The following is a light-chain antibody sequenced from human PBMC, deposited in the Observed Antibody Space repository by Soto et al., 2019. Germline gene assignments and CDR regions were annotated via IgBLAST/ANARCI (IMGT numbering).Light chain of an antibody. J-gene: IGKJ1*01. CDR2: GAS. Sequence: AIQMTQSPSSLSASVGDRVTITCRASQVRRTDLGWYQQKPGKAPKRLIYGASNLQSGVPSRFSGSGSGTDFTLTITSLQPDDFATYYCLHDHNYPWTFGQGTKVDIK. CDR1: QVRRTD. V-gene: IGKV1-6*01. CDR3: LHDHNYPWT.